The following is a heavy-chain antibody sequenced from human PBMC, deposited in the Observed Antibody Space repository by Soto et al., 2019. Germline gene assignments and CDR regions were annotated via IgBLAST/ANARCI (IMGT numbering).Heavy chain of an antibody. Sequence: SETLSLTCAVYGGSFSGYYWSWIRQPPGKGLEWIGEINHSGSTNYNPSLKSRVTISVDTSKNQFSLKLSSVTAADTAVYYCARYCSSTSCYRPFDYWGQGTPVTVSS. D-gene: IGHD2-2*01. CDR1: GGSFSGYY. J-gene: IGHJ4*02. CDR3: ARYCSSTSCYRPFDY. V-gene: IGHV4-34*01. CDR2: INHSGST.